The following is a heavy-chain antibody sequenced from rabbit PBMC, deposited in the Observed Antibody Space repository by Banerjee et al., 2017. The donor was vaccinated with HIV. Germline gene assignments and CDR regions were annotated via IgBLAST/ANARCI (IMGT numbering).Heavy chain of an antibody. CDR2: INTSSGNT. CDR3: VRDQYTTGWGMDL. V-gene: IGHV1S45*01. D-gene: IGHD4-1*01. J-gene: IGHJ6*01. Sequence: QEQLEESGGDLVKPEGSLTLTCTASGFSFSNKCVMCWVRQAPGKGLEWIACINTSSGNTVYATWAKGRFTISKTSSTTVTLQMTSLTAADTATYFCVRDQYTTGWGMDLWGQGTLVTVS. CDR1: GFSFSNKCV.